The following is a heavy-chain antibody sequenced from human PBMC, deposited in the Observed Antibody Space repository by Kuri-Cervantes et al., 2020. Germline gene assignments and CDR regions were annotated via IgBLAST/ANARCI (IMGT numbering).Heavy chain of an antibody. V-gene: IGHV3-9*01. D-gene: IGHD5-12*01. CDR3: AKGGDSGCETGVIV. CDR1: GVSLDDYV. CDR2: ISWDSGSI. J-gene: IGHJ4*02. Sequence: GGSLRLSCAASGVSLDDYVMHWVRQAPGKGLEWVSGISWDSGSIAYADSVKGRFTISRDNAKNSLYLQMTSLRADDTALYYCAKGGDSGCETGVIVWGQGTLVTVSS.